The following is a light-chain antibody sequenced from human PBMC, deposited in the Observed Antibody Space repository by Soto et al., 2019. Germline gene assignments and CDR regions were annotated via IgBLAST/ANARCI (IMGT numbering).Light chain of an antibody. CDR1: SSNIGAGYD. J-gene: IGLJ1*01. CDR3: QSYDSSLSAYV. Sequence: QSALTQPPSVSGAPGQRVTISCTGSSSNIGAGYDVHWYQQVPGTAPKLLIYDNSNRPSGVPDRFSGSKSGTSASLAITGLQAEDEADYYCQSYDSSLSAYVFGTGTKVTVL. CDR2: DNS. V-gene: IGLV1-40*01.